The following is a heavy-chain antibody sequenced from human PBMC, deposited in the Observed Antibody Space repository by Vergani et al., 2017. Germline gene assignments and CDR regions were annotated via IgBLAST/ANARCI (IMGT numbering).Heavy chain of an antibody. CDR2: IIPIFGTA. V-gene: IGHV1-69*01. Sequence: QVQLVQSGAQVKKPGSSVKVSCKASGGTFSSYAISWVRQATGQGLEWMGGIIPIFGTANYAQKFQGRVTLTADESTSTTYMELSSLRSEDPAVYYCARAFTILTLGNAFDIWGQGTMVTVSS. CDR1: GGTFSSYA. J-gene: IGHJ3*02. D-gene: IGHD3-3*01. CDR3: ARAFTILTLGNAFDI.